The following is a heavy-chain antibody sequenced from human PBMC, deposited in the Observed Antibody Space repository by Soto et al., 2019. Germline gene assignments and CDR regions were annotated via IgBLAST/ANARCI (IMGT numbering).Heavy chain of an antibody. CDR2: ISAYNGDT. CDR3: ATVLLDRGGY. CDR1: GYSFASYS. V-gene: IGHV1-18*04. D-gene: IGHD2-15*01. Sequence: QVQLVQSGGEEKKPGASVKVSCKASGYSFASYSISWVRQAPGQGLEWMGRISAYNGDTNYAQKLQGRVIMTTDTSTSTAYMELWSLRSDDTAVYYCATVLLDRGGYWGQGTLVTVSS. J-gene: IGHJ4*02.